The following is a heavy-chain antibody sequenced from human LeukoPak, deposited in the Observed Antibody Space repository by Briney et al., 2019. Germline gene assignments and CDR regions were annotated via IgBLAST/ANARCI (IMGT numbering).Heavy chain of an antibody. CDR3: ATVHCSSTSCYTYRNWFDP. J-gene: IGHJ5*02. CDR2: INPNSGGT. CDR1: GYTFTCYY. Sequence: ASVKVSCKASGYTFTCYYMHWVRQAPGQGLEWMGWINPNSGGTNYAQKFQGRVTMTRDTSISTAYMELSSLRSEDTAVYYCATVHCSSTSCYTYRNWFDPWGQGTLVTVSS. D-gene: IGHD2-2*02. V-gene: IGHV1-2*02.